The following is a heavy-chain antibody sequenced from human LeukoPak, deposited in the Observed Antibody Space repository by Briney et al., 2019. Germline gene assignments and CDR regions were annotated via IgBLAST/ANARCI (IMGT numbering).Heavy chain of an antibody. J-gene: IGHJ6*02. V-gene: IGHV3-21*04. CDR2: ISSSSSYI. Sequence: GGSLRLSCAASEFTFSSYSMNWVRQAPGKGLEWVSSISSSSSYIYYADSVKGRFTISRDNAKNSLYLQMNSLRAEDTAVYYCAKGTGTTKGFFYYAMDVWGQGTTVTVSS. D-gene: IGHD1-1*01. CDR1: EFTFSSYS. CDR3: AKGTGTTKGFFYYAMDV.